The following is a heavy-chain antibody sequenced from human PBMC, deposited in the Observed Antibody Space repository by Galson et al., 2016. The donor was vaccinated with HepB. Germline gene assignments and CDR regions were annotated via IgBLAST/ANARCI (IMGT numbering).Heavy chain of an antibody. J-gene: IGHJ5*02. D-gene: IGHD6-19*01. V-gene: IGHV1-69*13. CDR2: IIPILDTS. Sequence: SVKVSCKASGGTFSSYGITWVRQAPGQGLEWMGGIIPILDTSNYAQKFQARVTITADESTSTAYMELSSRRYEDTAIYYCAKGSGAVAGWDNWFDPWGQGTLGTVSS. CDR3: AKGSGAVAGWDNWFDP. CDR1: GGTFSSYG.